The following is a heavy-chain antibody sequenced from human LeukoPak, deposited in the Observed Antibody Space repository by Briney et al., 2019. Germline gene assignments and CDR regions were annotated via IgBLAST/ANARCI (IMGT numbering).Heavy chain of an antibody. CDR2: IHSDGSNE. D-gene: IGHD6-19*01. CDR3: VADFDY. J-gene: IGHJ4*02. V-gene: IGHV3-30*02. CDR1: GFTFSTYV. Sequence: GGSLRLSCAASGFTFSTYVMHWVRQAPGKGLEWVTLIHSDGSNEYYADSVKGRFTISRDNSKNTLYLQMDSLRAEDTAIYYCVADFDYWGQGTLVTVSS.